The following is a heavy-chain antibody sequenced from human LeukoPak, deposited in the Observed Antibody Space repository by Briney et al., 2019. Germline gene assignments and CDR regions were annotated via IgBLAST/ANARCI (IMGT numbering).Heavy chain of an antibody. J-gene: IGHJ4*02. D-gene: IGHD6-19*01. V-gene: IGHV7-4-1*02. CDR3: ASQHYPDEYSSGWYDYYFDY. Sequence: ASVKVSCKASGYTFTSYAMNWVRQAPGQGLEWLGWINTNTGNPTYAQGFTGRFVFSLNTSVSPAYLKISSLKDEDTAVYYCASQHYPDEYSSGWYDYYFDYWGQGTLVTVSS. CDR2: INTNTGNP. CDR1: GYTFTSYA.